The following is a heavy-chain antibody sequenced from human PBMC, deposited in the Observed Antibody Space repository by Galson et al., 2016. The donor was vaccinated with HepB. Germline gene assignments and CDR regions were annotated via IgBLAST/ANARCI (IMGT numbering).Heavy chain of an antibody. D-gene: IGHD1-14*01. CDR2: IGSSGRPI. Sequence: SLRLSCAASGFSFNKYHMNWARQAPGKGLEWVAYIGSSGRPIFYRDSVKGRFTTSRDNAQNSLYLDLSDLRAEDSAVYYCAGDSGRTGAWDFWGQGTLVTVSS. CDR3: AGDSGRTGAWDF. V-gene: IGHV3-48*03. J-gene: IGHJ4*02. CDR1: GFSFNKYH.